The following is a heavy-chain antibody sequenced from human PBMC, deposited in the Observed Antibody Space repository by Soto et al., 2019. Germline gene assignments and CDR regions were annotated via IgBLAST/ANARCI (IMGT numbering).Heavy chain of an antibody. J-gene: IGHJ6*02. V-gene: IGHV3-53*02. CDR3: ARDYYYRSGNYYRADYYHDGMDV. Sequence: EVQLVQTGGGLIQPGGSLRLSCAASGFTVTSYYMSWVRQAPGKGLEWVSLIYTGGNTNYADSVKGRFTISRDNSKNTPYLQLNSLRDEDTAGYYCARDYYYRSGNYYRADYYHDGMDVWGQVTTVTVSS. CDR2: IYTGGNT. CDR1: GFTVTSYY. D-gene: IGHD3-10*01.